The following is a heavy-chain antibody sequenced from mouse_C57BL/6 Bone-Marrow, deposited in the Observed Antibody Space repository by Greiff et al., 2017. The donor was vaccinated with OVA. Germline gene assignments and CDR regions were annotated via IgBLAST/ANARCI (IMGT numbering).Heavy chain of an antibody. J-gene: IGHJ4*01. V-gene: IGHV5-12*01. CDR3: ARQGGYYCAMDY. Sequence: EVMLVESGGGLVQPGGSLKLSCAASGFTFSDYYMYWVRQTPEKRLEWVAYISNGGGSTYYPDTVKGRFTISRDNAKNTLYLQMSRLKSEDTAMYYCARQGGYYCAMDYWGQGTSVTVSS. CDR1: GFTFSDYY. D-gene: IGHD3-1*01. CDR2: ISNGGGST.